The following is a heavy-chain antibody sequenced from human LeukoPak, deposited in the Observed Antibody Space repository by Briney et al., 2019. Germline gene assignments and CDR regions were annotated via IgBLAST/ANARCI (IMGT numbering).Heavy chain of an antibody. CDR1: GFTFSSYW. CDR2: INTDGSNT. CDR3: ARGGLLHYFDY. V-gene: IGHV3-74*01. J-gene: IGHJ4*02. Sequence: GGSLRLSCAASGFTFSSYWMYWVRQAPGKGPVWVSRINTDGSNTTYADSVKGRFTISRDNAKNTLYLQMNSLRAEDTAVYYCARGGLLHYFDYWGQGTLVTVSS. D-gene: IGHD2-15*01.